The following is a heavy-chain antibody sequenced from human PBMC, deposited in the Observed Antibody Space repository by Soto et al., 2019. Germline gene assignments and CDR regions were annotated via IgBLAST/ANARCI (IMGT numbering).Heavy chain of an antibody. CDR2: ISYDGSNK. V-gene: IGHV3-30*18. J-gene: IGHJ4*02. Sequence: QPGGSLRLSCAASGFTFSSYCIHWVRQAPGKGLEWVAVISYDGSNKYYTDSVKGRFTISRDNSKNTLYLQMNSLRTEDTAVYYCAKDQQWELLPYYFDYWGQGTLVTVSS. CDR3: AKDQQWELLPYYFDY. CDR1: GFTFSSYC. D-gene: IGHD1-26*01.